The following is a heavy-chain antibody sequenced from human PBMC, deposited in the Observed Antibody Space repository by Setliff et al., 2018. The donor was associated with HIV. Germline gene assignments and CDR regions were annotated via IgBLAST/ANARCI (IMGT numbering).Heavy chain of an antibody. J-gene: IGHJ4*02. CDR1: GGTFSSYA. V-gene: IGHV1-69*10. CDR2: IIPILGVA. Sequence: SVKVSCKASGGTFSSYAINWVRQAPGQGLEWMGGIIPILGVAHHAQKFQGRVTITVDKSTSTAYMGLRSLRSEDTAVYYCARVSRYYYDSGGYYRSYCFDYWGQGTLVTVSS. CDR3: ARVSRYYYDSGGYYRSYCFDY. D-gene: IGHD3-22*01.